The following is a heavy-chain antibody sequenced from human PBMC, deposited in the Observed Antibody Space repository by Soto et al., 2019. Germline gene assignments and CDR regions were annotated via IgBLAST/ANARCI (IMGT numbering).Heavy chain of an antibody. CDR3: ARYPAFDI. Sequence: RVGSLKISCNGSGYSFTSYWIGWVRQMPGKGLEWMGIIYPGDSDTRYSPSFQGQVTISADKSISTAYLQWSSLKASDTAMYYCARYPAFDIWGQGTMVTVSS. J-gene: IGHJ3*02. CDR1: GYSFTSYW. V-gene: IGHV5-51*01. CDR2: IYPGDSDT. D-gene: IGHD3-9*01.